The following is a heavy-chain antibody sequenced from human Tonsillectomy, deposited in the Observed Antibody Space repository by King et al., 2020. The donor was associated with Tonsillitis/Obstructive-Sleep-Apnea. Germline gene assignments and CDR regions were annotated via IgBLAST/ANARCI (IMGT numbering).Heavy chain of an antibody. V-gene: IGHV4-39*01. D-gene: IGHD2-15*01. CDR1: VGSISTTSYY. J-gene: IGHJ4*02. Sequence: QLQESGPGLVKASETLSLTCTVSVGSISTTSYYWGWIRQPPGKGLEWIGSLHYNRATYYNPSLKSRATISVDTSKNQFSLKLSSVTAADTAVYFCGSDVASVVRFDYWGQGILVIVSS. CDR2: LHYNRAT. CDR3: GSDVASVVRFDY.